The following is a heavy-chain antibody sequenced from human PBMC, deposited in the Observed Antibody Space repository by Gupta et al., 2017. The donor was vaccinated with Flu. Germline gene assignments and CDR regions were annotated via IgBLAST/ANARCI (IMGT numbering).Heavy chain of an antibody. V-gene: IGHV4-34*01. Sequence: SGYYWTWLRQPPGKGLEWIGQIKHTGSVFYNPSLQSRGTISVDMSKKQFSLKLNSGTAADTAVYYCERGQKGIAEAVAYWYLELGGRGTL. CDR3: ERGQKGIAEAVAYWYLEL. CDR1: SGYY. D-gene: IGHD6-13*01. J-gene: IGHJ2*01. CDR2: IKHTGSV.